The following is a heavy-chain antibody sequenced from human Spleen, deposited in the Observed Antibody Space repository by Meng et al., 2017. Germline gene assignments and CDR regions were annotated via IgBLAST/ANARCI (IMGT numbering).Heavy chain of an antibody. CDR1: GFTFSSYG. D-gene: IGHD2-2*01. J-gene: IGHJ3*02. CDR2: IGTGGDT. Sequence: GESLKISCAASGFTFSSYGMHWVRQGTGKGLEWVSAIGTGGDTYYAGSVKGRFTISRENAKNSLYLQMSSLRAGDTAVYYCARVLVSTGAFDIWGQGTMVTVSS. CDR3: ARVLVSTGAFDI. V-gene: IGHV3-13*01.